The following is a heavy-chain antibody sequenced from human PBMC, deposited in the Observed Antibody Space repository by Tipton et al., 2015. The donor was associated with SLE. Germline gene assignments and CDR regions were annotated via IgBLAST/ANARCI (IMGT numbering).Heavy chain of an antibody. J-gene: IGHJ4*02. D-gene: IGHD3-16*01. CDR1: GESISSSSYY. CDR3: ARGVPPYTIEH. CDR2: IYYSGSD. Sequence: TLSLTCTVSGESISSSSYYWGWIRQYPGKGLEWIGTIYYSGSDYYNPSLKSRVTISVDASKNQFSLKLSSVTAADTAVYYCARGVPPYTIEHWGQGTLVTVSS. V-gene: IGHV4-39*01.